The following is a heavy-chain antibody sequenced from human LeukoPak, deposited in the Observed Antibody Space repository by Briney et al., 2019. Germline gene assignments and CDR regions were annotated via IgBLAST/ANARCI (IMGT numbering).Heavy chain of an antibody. CDR2: ISPNSGGT. CDR3: ARGKRAYYDILTGYQNYYGMDV. V-gene: IGHV1-2*02. Sequence: ASVKVSCKASGYTFTDYYIHWVRQAPGQGLEWMGWISPNSGGTNYAQKFQGRVTMTRDTSISTAYMELSRLRSDDTAVYYCARGKRAYYDILTGYQNYYGMDVWGQGTTVTVSS. J-gene: IGHJ6*02. D-gene: IGHD3-9*01. CDR1: GYTFTDYY.